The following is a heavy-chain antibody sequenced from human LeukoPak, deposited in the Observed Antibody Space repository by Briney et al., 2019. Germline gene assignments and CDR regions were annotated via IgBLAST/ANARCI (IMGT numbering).Heavy chain of an antibody. Sequence: GGSLRLSCAASGFTFSSYSMNWVRQAPGKGLEWVSYISSSSSTIYYADSVKGRFTISRDNAKNSLYLQVNSLRDEDTAVYYCARNSYWFDPWGQGTLVTVSS. V-gene: IGHV3-48*02. D-gene: IGHD2/OR15-2a*01. CDR3: ARNSYWFDP. J-gene: IGHJ5*02. CDR1: GFTFSSYS. CDR2: ISSSSSTI.